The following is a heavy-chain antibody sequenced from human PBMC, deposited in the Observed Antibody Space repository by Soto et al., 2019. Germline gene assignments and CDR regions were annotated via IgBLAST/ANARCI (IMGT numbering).Heavy chain of an antibody. V-gene: IGHV1-69*13. J-gene: IGHJ4*02. CDR1: GVTFSSYA. CDR3: ASSKRGSSWYMVDY. D-gene: IGHD6-13*01. Sequence: ASVKVSCKASGVTFSSYAISWVRQAPGQGLEWMGGIIPIFGTANYAQKFQGRVTITADESTSTAYMELSSLRSEDTAVYYCASSKRGSSWYMVDYWGQGTLVTVSS. CDR2: IIPIFGTA.